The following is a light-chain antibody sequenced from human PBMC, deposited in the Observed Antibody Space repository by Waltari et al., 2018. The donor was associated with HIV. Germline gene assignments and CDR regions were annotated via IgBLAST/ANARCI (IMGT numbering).Light chain of an antibody. V-gene: IGLV2-23*02. CDR3: CSCPRSGIRYV. CDR1: SSTVGSDDL. CDR2: EVT. Sequence: QSALTQPASVSGSPGQSFTISCTGTSSTVGSDDLVSWYQQHPGEAPKLIIYEVTKRPSGVSNRFSGSKSGNTASLTISGLQAEDEADYYCCSCPRSGIRYVFGTGTKVTVL. J-gene: IGLJ1*01.